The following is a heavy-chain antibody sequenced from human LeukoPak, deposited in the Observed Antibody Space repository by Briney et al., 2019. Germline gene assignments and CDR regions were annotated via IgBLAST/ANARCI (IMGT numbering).Heavy chain of an antibody. D-gene: IGHD1-26*01. Sequence: SQTLSLTCTVSGGSISSGGYYWGWVRQPPGKGLEWIGSFYYTGSTFYSPSLKSRVTISVDTSKNQFSLKLSSVTAADTAVYYCARRSGTYHAFDIWGQGTMVTVSS. CDR1: GGSISSGGYY. V-gene: IGHV4-39*01. CDR2: FYYTGST. J-gene: IGHJ3*02. CDR3: ARRSGTYHAFDI.